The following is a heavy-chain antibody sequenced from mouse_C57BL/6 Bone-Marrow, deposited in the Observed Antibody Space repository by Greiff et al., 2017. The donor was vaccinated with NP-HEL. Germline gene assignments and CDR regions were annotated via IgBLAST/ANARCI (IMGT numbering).Heavy chain of an antibody. Sequence: EVKLQESGGDLVKPGGSLKLSCAASGFTFSSYGMSWVRQTPDKRLEWVATISSGGSYTYYPDSVKGRFTSSRDNAKNTLYLQMSSLKSEDTAMYYCARQDYGYDFYAMDYWGQGTSVTVSS. CDR1: GFTFSSYG. V-gene: IGHV5-6*01. D-gene: IGHD2-2*01. CDR2: ISSGGSYT. CDR3: ARQDYGYDFYAMDY. J-gene: IGHJ4*01.